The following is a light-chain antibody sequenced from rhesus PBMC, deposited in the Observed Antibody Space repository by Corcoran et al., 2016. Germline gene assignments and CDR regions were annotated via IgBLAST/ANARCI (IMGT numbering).Light chain of an antibody. CDR1: QDITNN. Sequence: DIQMTQSPSSLSASIGDGVTITCQASQDITNNLAWYQQKPGKVPNLLIYKASTWNSGVPSRFRGSGAGTDFTLTISSLQPEDCASYYCQHGYGTPLYSFGQGTKVEIK. J-gene: IGKJ2*01. CDR2: KAS. CDR3: QHGYGTPLYS. V-gene: IGKV1-25*01.